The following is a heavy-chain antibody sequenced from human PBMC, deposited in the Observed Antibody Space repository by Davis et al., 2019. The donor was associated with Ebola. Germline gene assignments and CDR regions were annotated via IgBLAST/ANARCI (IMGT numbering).Heavy chain of an antibody. CDR2: ISARGDET. Sequence: PGGFLRLSCAASGFSLNSFAMGWVRQAPGKGLDWVAAISARGDETFYADSVKGRFTISSDHSKNMLYLEMNSLRVEDGATYYCARRGAGGYWWGAFDYWGQGTLVTVSS. D-gene: IGHD2-21*01. CDR3: ARRGAGGYWWGAFDY. J-gene: IGHJ4*02. CDR1: GFSLNSFA. V-gene: IGHV3-23*01.